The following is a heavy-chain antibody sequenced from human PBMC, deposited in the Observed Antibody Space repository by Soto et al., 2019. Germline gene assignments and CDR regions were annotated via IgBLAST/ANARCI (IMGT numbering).Heavy chain of an antibody. CDR1: GYTFTGYY. CDR3: ARQGPQLWFGELEADAFDI. Sequence: ASVKVSCKASGYTFTGYYMHWVRQAPGQGLEWMGWINPNSGGTNYAQKFQGWVTMTRDTSISTAYMELSRLRSDDTAVYYCARQGPQLWFGELEADAFDIWGRGTMVTVSS. D-gene: IGHD3-10*01. J-gene: IGHJ3*02. CDR2: INPNSGGT. V-gene: IGHV1-2*04.